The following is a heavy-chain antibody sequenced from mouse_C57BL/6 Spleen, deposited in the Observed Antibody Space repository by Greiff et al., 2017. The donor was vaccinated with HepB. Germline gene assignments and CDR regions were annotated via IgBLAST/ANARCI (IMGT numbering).Heavy chain of an antibody. D-gene: IGHD1-1*01. CDR3: ASPYGSSLYAMDY. CDR1: GYSFTDYN. Sequence: VQLQQSGPELVKPGASVKISCKASGYSFTDYNMNWVKQSNGKSLEWIGVINPNYGTTSYNQKFKGKATLTVDQSSSTAYMQLNSMTSEDSAVYYCASPYGSSLYAMDYWGQGTSVTVSS. J-gene: IGHJ4*01. CDR2: INPNYGTT. V-gene: IGHV1-39*01.